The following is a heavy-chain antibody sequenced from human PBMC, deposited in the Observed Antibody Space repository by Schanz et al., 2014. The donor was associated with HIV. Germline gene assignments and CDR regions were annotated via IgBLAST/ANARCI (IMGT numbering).Heavy chain of an antibody. Sequence: VQLEASGGGLVKPGGSLRLSCAASGFTFSSYAMSWVRQAPGKGLEWVSTISGSGAGTYYADSVKGRFTISRDNSKNTLFLQMNSLRAEDTAVYFCAKDRTDSGWYKEGPRELGEWGQGTLVTVSS. J-gene: IGHJ4*02. V-gene: IGHV3-23*04. CDR1: GFTFSSYA. CDR3: AKDRTDSGWYKEGPRELGE. D-gene: IGHD6-19*01. CDR2: ISGSGAGT.